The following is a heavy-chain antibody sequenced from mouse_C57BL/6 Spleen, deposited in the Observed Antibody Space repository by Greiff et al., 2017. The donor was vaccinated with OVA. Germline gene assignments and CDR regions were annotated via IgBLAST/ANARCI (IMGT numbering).Heavy chain of an antibody. J-gene: IGHJ4*01. V-gene: IGHV5-12*01. CDR3: ARQASRDYAMDY. Sequence: EVMLVESGGGLVQPGGSLKLSCAASGFTFSDYYMYWVRQTPEKRLEWVAYISNGGGSTYYPDTVKGRFTISRDNAKNTLYLQMSRLKSEDTAMYYCARQASRDYAMDYWGQGTSVTVSS. CDR2: ISNGGGST. CDR1: GFTFSDYY.